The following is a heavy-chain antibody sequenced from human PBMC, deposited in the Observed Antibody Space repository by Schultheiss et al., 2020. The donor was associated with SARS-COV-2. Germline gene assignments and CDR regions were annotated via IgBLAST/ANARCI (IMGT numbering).Heavy chain of an antibody. V-gene: IGHV4-61*02. CDR3: ARGGYSYGYLDY. Sequence: SQTLSLTCTVSGGSISSSSYYWGWIRQPAGKGLEWIGRIYTSGSTNYNPSLKSRVTMSVDTSKNQFSLKLSSVTAADTAVYYCARGGYSYGYLDYWGQGTLVTVSS. J-gene: IGHJ4*02. CDR2: IYTSGST. CDR1: GGSISSSSYY. D-gene: IGHD5-18*01.